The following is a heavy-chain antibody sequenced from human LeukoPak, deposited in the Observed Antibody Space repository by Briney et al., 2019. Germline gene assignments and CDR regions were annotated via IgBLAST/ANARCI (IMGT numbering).Heavy chain of an antibody. CDR3: ARPFHTAMVLDAFDI. CDR2: IYSSGST. J-gene: IGHJ3*02. V-gene: IGHV4-4*07. D-gene: IGHD5-18*01. Sequence: SETLSLTCTVSGGSISSFYWSWIRQSAGKGLEWIGRIYSSGSTYYNPSLKSRVTISVDTSKNQFSLKLSSVTAADTAVYYCARPFHTAMVLDAFDIWGQGTMITVSS. CDR1: GGSISSFY.